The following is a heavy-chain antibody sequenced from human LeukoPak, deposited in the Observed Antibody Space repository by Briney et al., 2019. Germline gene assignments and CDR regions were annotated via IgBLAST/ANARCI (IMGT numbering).Heavy chain of an antibody. J-gene: IGHJ5*02. Sequence: GRSLRLSCAASGFTFSSYGMHWVRQAPGKGLEWVAVIWYDGSNKYYADSVKGRFTISRDNSKNTLYLQMNSLRVEDTAVYYCARALSSGSYGWFDPWGQGSLVTVSS. CDR1: GFTFSSYG. CDR3: ARALSSGSYGWFDP. D-gene: IGHD1-26*01. CDR2: IWYDGSNK. V-gene: IGHV3-33*01.